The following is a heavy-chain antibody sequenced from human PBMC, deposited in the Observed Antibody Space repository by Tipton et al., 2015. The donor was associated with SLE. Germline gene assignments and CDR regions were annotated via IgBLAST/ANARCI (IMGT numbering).Heavy chain of an antibody. CDR3: ARGIAQDY. J-gene: IGHJ4*02. D-gene: IGHD2-21*01. CDR1: GGSINNYY. Sequence: GLVKPSETLSLICSVSGGSINNYYWSWIRQPPGKGLEWIGYIHHSGNTIYTPSLKSRVTISIDTSKRQFSLKLTSVTAADTAVYYCARGIAQDYWGQGTLVTVSS. V-gene: IGHV4-59*01. CDR2: IHHSGNT.